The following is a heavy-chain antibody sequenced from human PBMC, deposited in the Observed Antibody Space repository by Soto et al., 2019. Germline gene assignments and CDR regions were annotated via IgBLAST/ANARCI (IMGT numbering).Heavy chain of an antibody. D-gene: IGHD4-17*01. CDR3: ARVTTVTTNDWFDP. CDR1: GGSISSYY. Sequence: QVQLQESGPGLVKPSETLSLTCTVSGGSISSYYWSWIRQPPGKGLEWIGYIYYSGSTNYNPSLKSRVTMSVDTSKNQFALKLSSVTAADTAVYYCARVTTVTTNDWFDPWGQGTLVTVSS. CDR2: IYYSGST. J-gene: IGHJ5*02. V-gene: IGHV4-59*01.